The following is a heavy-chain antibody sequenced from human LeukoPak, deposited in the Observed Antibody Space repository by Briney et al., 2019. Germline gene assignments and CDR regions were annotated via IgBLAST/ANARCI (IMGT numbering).Heavy chain of an antibody. D-gene: IGHD6-13*01. CDR1: GYSFTSYW. Sequence: GESLKISCKGSGYSFTSYWIGWVRQMPGKGLEWMGLIYPGDSDTRYSPSFQGQVTISADKSISTAYLQWSSLKASDTAMYYCVGHFKSRVEAGNYYYYMDVWGKGTTVTVSS. V-gene: IGHV5-51*01. CDR3: VGHFKSRVEAGNYYYYMDV. CDR2: IYPGDSDT. J-gene: IGHJ6*03.